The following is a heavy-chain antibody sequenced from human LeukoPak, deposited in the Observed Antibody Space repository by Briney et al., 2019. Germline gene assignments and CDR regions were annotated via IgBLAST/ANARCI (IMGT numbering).Heavy chain of an antibody. J-gene: IGHJ2*01. CDR2: ISSSGSTI. Sequence: PGGSLRLSCAASGFTFSSYEMNWVRQAPGKGLEWVSYISSSGSTIYYADSVKGRFTISRDNAKNSLYLQMNSLRAEDTAVYYCARVRQQWLVLGYWYFDLWGRGTLVTVSS. CDR3: ARVRQQWLVLGYWYFDL. V-gene: IGHV3-48*03. CDR1: GFTFSSYE. D-gene: IGHD6-19*01.